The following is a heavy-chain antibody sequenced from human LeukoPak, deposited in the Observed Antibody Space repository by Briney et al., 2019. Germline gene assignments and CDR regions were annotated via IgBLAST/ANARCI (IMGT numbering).Heavy chain of an antibody. CDR3: ARYRYVRILQNWFDP. CDR1: GYTFTGYD. CDR2: MNPNSDNT. D-gene: IGHD2-15*01. J-gene: IGHJ5*02. V-gene: IGHV1-8*01. Sequence: ASVKVSCKASGYTFTGYDINWVRQATGQGLEWMGWMNPNSDNTGYAQKFQGRVTMTRNTSISTAYMELSSLRSEDTAVYYCARYRYVRILQNWFDPWGQGTLVTVSS.